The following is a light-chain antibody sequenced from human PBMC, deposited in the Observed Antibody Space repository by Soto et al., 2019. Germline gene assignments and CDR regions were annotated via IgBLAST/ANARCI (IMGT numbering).Light chain of an antibody. CDR3: QQLNSSPFT. Sequence: IQLTQSPSSLSASIGDRVTITCRASQDISRFLAWYQQKPGEAPKLLIYRVSTLESGVPSRFSGIGSGTDFTLTISSLQPEDFATYYCQQLNSSPFTFGPGTKVDIK. CDR1: QDISRF. CDR2: RVS. J-gene: IGKJ3*01. V-gene: IGKV1-9*01.